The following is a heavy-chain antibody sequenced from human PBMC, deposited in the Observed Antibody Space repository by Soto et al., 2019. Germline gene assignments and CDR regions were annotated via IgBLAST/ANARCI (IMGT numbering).Heavy chain of an antibody. D-gene: IGHD6-6*01. Sequence: SETLSLTXAVYGGSFSGYYWSWIRQPPGKGLEWIGEINHSGSTNYNPSLKSRVTISVDTSKNQFSLKLSSVTAADTAVYYCARGRDSGSSNRANWFDPWGQGTLVTVSS. V-gene: IGHV4-34*01. J-gene: IGHJ5*02. CDR1: GGSFSGYY. CDR3: ARGRDSGSSNRANWFDP. CDR2: INHSGST.